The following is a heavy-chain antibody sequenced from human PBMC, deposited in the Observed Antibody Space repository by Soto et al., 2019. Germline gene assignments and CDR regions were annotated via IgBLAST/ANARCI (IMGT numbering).Heavy chain of an antibody. CDR1: GGTFSSYA. J-gene: IGHJ6*02. V-gene: IGHV1-69*01. CDR2: TIPIFGTA. CDR3: ARVFHDQLRGQNYYYYYGMDV. Sequence: QVQLVQSGAEVKKPGSSVKVSCKASGGTFSSYAISWVRQAPGQGLEWMGGTIPIFGTANYAQQFQGRVTITGDESTSTAYMELSSRRSEDTAVYYCARVFHDQLRGQNYYYYYGMDVWGQGTTVTVSS. D-gene: IGHD2-2*01.